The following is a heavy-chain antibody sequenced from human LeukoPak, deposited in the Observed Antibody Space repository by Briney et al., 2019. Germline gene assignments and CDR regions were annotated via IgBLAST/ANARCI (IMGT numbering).Heavy chain of an antibody. CDR1: GFTLSSYA. D-gene: IGHD2-15*01. CDR2: ISYDGSNK. V-gene: IGHV3-30-3*01. CDR3: LLIHCLSISFDC. J-gene: IGHJ4*02. Sequence: TGGSLRLSCAASGFTLSSYAMHWVRQAPGKGLEWVAVISYDGSNKYYADSVKGRFTISRDTSKNTLNLRMSSLRALYYCSFMCLLIHCLSISFDCWGQGTLVTVSS.